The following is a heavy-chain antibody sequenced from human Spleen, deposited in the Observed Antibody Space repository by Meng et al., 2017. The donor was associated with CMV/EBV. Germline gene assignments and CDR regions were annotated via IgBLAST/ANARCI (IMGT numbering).Heavy chain of an antibody. CDR1: GFTFSTSD. CDR3: AKYTSGWYDY. J-gene: IGHJ4*02. Sequence: LRLSCVASGFTFSTSDMSWVRQAPGKGLEWVSVISSSSSTNYADSVKGRFTISRDNSKNTLYLQMNSLSPEDTAVYYCAKYTSGWYDYWGQGTLVTVSS. D-gene: IGHD6-13*01. V-gene: IGHV3-23*03. CDR2: ISSSSST.